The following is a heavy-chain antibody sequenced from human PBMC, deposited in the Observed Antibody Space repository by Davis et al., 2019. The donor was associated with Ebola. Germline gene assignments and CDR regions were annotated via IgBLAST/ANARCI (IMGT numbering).Heavy chain of an antibody. D-gene: IGHD3-10*01. CDR2: ISSSSSYI. Sequence: GGSLRLSCAASGFTFSSYSMNWVRQAPGKGLEWVSSISSSSSYIYYADSVKGRFTISRDNAKNSLYLQMNSLRAEDTALYYCAKDVGIYYGSGSYPNYYYYGMDVWGKGTTVTVSS. CDR1: GFTFSSYS. V-gene: IGHV3-21*04. J-gene: IGHJ6*04. CDR3: AKDVGIYYGSGSYPNYYYYGMDV.